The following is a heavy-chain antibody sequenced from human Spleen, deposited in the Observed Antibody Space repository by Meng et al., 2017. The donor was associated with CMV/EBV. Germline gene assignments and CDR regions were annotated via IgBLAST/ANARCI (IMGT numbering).Heavy chain of an antibody. CDR2: IYDSGRT. D-gene: IGHD5-12*01. V-gene: IGHV4-39*01. Sequence: SETLSLTCSVSGGSIRSSSYYWGWIRQPPGKGLEWIGNIYDSGRTDYSPSLKSRVTISVDTSKKQFSLNLTSLTVADTAVYFRAAPGNKYSYADLDYWGQGILVTVSS. J-gene: IGHJ4*02. CDR1: GGSIRSSSYY. CDR3: AAPGNKYSYADLDY.